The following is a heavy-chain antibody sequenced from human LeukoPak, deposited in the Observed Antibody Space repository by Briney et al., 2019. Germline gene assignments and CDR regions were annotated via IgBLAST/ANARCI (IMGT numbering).Heavy chain of an antibody. D-gene: IGHD3-10*01. CDR1: GYSITSTSF. Sequence: SETLSLTCSVSGYSITSTSFWAWIRQTPGKGLEWIGSINHLGSAYYNPSLESRVTISGDTSKNQFSLKLSSVTAADTAVYYCASRNTELLYPYDAFDIWGQGTMVTVSS. CDR2: INHLGSA. CDR3: ASRNTELLYPYDAFDI. J-gene: IGHJ3*02. V-gene: IGHV4-38-2*02.